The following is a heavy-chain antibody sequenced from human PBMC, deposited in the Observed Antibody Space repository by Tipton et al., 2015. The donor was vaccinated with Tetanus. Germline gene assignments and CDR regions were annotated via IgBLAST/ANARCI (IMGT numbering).Heavy chain of an antibody. CDR2: IIPIFGTA. CDR3: ARRGAYGDYYYGMDV. V-gene: IGHV1-69*06. Sequence: QLVQSGPEVKKPGSSVKVSCKASGGTFSSYAISWVRQAPGQGLEWMGGIIPIFGTADYAQKFQGRVTITADKSTSTAYMELSSLRSEDTAVYYCARRGAYGDYYYGMDVWGQGTTVTVSS. CDR1: GGTFSSYA. J-gene: IGHJ6*02. D-gene: IGHD4-17*01.